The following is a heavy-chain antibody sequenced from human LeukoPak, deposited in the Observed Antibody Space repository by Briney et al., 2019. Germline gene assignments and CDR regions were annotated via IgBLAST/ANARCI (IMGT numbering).Heavy chain of an antibody. CDR2: ISGSGGST. CDR3: AKLDYGDYGGFFDY. Sequence: PGGSLRLSCAASGFTFSSYAMSWVRQAPGKGLEWISAISGSGGSTYYADSVKGRFTISRDNSKNTLYLQMNSLRAEDTAVYYCAKLDYGDYGGFFDYWGQGTLVTVSS. V-gene: IGHV3-23*01. CDR1: GFTFSSYA. J-gene: IGHJ4*02. D-gene: IGHD4-17*01.